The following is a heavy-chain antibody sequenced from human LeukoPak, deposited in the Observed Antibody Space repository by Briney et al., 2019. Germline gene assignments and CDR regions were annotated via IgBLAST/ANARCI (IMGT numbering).Heavy chain of an antibody. CDR2: IIPIVGIA. V-gene: IGHV1-69*04. CDR1: GGTFISYV. Sequence: SVKVSCKASGGTFISYVITWVRQAPGQGLEWMGRIIPIVGIANYAQKFQGRVTIPADKSTTTAYMEVSSLTSEDTALYYCARDDRSSSSPDYWGQGTLVTVSS. D-gene: IGHD6-6*01. CDR3: ARDDRSSSSPDY. J-gene: IGHJ4*02.